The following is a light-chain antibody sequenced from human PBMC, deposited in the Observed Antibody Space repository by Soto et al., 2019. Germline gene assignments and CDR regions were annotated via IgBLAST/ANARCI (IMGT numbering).Light chain of an antibody. CDR2: GAS. CDR3: QQYGSSPPFS. V-gene: IGKV3-20*01. J-gene: IGKJ3*01. CDR1: QSVSSSY. Sequence: EIVLTQSPGTLSLSPGERATLSCRASQSVSSSYLAWYQHKPGQAPRLLIYGASSRASGIPDRFSGSGSGTDFTLTISSLEPEDFAVYYCQQYGSSPPFSFGPGTKVDIK.